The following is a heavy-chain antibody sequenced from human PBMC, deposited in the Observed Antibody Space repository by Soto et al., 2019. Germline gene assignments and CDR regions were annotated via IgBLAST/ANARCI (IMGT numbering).Heavy chain of an antibody. D-gene: IGHD4-17*01. CDR3: ARVNDYGDSNWFDP. CDR1: GGTFSIYA. J-gene: IGHJ5*02. CDR2: IIPIFGTA. V-gene: IGHV1-69*13. Sequence: SVKVSCKASGGTFSIYAISCVLQSRGQGLEWMGGIIPIFGTANYAQKFQGRVTITADESTSTAYMELSSLRSEDTAVYYCARVNDYGDSNWFDPWGQGTLVTVSS.